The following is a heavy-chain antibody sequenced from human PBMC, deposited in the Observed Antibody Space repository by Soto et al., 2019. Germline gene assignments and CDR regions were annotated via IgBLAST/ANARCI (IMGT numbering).Heavy chain of an antibody. CDR2: IYPGDSDT. CDR3: SSLSSGYSYGYWYFDL. Sequence: GESLKISCKGSGYSFTSYWIGWVRQMPGKGLEWMGIIYPGDSDTRYSPSFQGQVTISADKSISTAYLQWSSLKASDTSMYYCSSLSSGYSYGYWYFDLWGRCTLVTVSS. J-gene: IGHJ2*01. V-gene: IGHV5-51*01. CDR1: GYSFTSYW. D-gene: IGHD5-18*01.